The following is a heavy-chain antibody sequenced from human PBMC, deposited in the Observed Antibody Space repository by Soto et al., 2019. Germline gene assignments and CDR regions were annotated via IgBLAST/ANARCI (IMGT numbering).Heavy chain of an antibody. V-gene: IGHV1-18*01. CDR2: ISAYNGNT. Sequence: VASVKVCCKASGYTFTSYGISWVRQAPGQGLEWMGWISAYNGNTNYAQKLQGRVTMTTDTSTSTAYMELRSLRSDDTAVYYCARGVRYFDWLLSHLDYWGQGTLVTVSS. D-gene: IGHD3-9*01. J-gene: IGHJ4*02. CDR1: GYTFTSYG. CDR3: ARGVRYFDWLLSHLDY.